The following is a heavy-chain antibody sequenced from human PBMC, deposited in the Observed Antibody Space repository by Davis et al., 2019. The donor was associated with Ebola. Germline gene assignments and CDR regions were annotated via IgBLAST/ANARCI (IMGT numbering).Heavy chain of an antibody. CDR3: ARISGGDIDY. CDR2: INPSGGST. D-gene: IGHD2-21*02. J-gene: IGHJ4*02. Sequence: ASVKVSCKASGYTFTSYYMHWVRQAPGHGLEWMGMINPSGGSTNYAQKFQGRVTMTRDTSASTAYMELSSLRSEDTAVYYCARISGGDIDYWGQGTLVTVSS. V-gene: IGHV1-46*01. CDR1: GYTFTSYY.